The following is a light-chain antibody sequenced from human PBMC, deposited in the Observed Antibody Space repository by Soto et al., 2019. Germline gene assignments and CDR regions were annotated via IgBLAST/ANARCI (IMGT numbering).Light chain of an antibody. CDR1: QSVSSY. CDR3: QQYDDWLRLT. J-gene: IGKJ4*01. V-gene: IGKV3D-15*01. CDR2: GAS. Sequence: EIVLTQSPATLSLSPGERATLSCRASQSVSSYLAWYQQKPGHAPRLLIFGASSRATGIPARFSGSGSGTEFDLTISSLQSEDFAVYFCQQYDDWLRLTFGGGTKVDIK.